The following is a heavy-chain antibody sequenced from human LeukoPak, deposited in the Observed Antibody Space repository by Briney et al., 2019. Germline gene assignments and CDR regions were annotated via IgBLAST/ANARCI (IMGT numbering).Heavy chain of an antibody. Sequence: SETLSLTCTVSGGSISSYYWSWIRQPPGKGLEWIGYIYYSGSTNYNPSLKSRVTISVDTSKNQFSLKLSSVTAADTAVYYCGGGDDDAFDIWGQGTMVTVSS. D-gene: IGHD3-16*01. CDR2: IYYSGST. V-gene: IGHV4-59*08. CDR1: GGSISSYY. CDR3: GGGDDDAFDI. J-gene: IGHJ3*02.